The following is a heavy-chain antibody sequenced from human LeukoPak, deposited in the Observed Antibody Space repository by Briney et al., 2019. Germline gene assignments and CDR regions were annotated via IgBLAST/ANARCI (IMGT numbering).Heavy chain of an antibody. CDR1: GDSVSSA. CDR3: ARGWLRSGFDL. Sequence: SQTLSLTCAISGDSVSSAWNWIRQSPSRVLEWLGRTYYSSKWYTDYAVSVKGRVSINPDTSKNQLSLQLSSETPEDTAVYYCARGWLRSGFDLWGQGTLVTVSS. CDR2: TYYSSKWYT. D-gene: IGHD5-12*01. V-gene: IGHV6-1*01. J-gene: IGHJ4*02.